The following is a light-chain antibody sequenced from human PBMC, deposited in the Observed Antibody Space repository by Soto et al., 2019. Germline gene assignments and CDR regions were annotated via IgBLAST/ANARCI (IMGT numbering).Light chain of an antibody. CDR2: GAS. CDR1: QSVSSN. CDR3: QQYNNWPWM. J-gene: IGKJ1*01. Sequence: EIVMTQSPATLSLSPGERSTLAVRASQSVSSNLAWYQQKPGQPPRLLIYGASTRATGIPARFSGSGSGTEFTLTISSLQSVDFAVYSCQQYNNWPWMFGQGTKV. V-gene: IGKV3-15*01.